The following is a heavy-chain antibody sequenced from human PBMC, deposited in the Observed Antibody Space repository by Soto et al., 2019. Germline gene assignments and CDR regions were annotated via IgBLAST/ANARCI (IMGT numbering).Heavy chain of an antibody. V-gene: IGHV4-59*01. Sequence: PSETLSLTCTVSGGSISSYYWSWIRQPPGKGLEWIGYIYYGGSTNYNPSQKSRDTISVDTSKNQFSLKLSSVTAADTAVYYCARVIGITIFGVVIQEEDYYGMDVWGQGTTVTVSS. D-gene: IGHD3-3*01. CDR1: GGSISSYY. CDR3: ARVIGITIFGVVIQEEDYYGMDV. CDR2: IYYGGST. J-gene: IGHJ6*02.